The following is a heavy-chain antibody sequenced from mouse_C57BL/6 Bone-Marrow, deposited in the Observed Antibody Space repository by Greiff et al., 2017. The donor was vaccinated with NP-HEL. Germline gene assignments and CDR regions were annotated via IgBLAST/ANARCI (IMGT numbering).Heavy chain of an antibody. CDR3: ARNPHYYGSSYGAMDY. Sequence: QVQLQQPGAELVKPGASVKLSCKASGYTFTSYWMHWVKQRPGQGLEWIGMIHPNSGSTNYNEKFKSKATLTVDKSSSTAYMQLSSLTSADSAVYYCARNPHYYGSSYGAMDYWGQGTSVTVSS. V-gene: IGHV1-64*01. D-gene: IGHD1-1*01. CDR1: GYTFTSYW. J-gene: IGHJ4*01. CDR2: IHPNSGST.